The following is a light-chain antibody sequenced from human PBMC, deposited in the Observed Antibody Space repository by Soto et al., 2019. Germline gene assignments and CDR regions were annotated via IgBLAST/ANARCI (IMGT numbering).Light chain of an antibody. V-gene: IGKV3-15*01. Sequence: EIVLTQSPATLSSFPGDRVTLSCRASQNIRSSLAWYQQRPGQAPRLLIYDASTRATGIPPRFSGGGSGTEFTVTISSLQSEDFAIYYCQQYDIWPPYTFGQGTKVDNK. J-gene: IGKJ2*01. CDR2: DAS. CDR1: QNIRSS. CDR3: QQYDIWPPYT.